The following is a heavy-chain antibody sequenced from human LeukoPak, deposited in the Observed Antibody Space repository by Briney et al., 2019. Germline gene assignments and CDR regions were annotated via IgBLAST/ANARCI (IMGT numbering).Heavy chain of an antibody. Sequence: SETLSLTCTVSGGSISSGGYYWSCIRQHPGKGLEWIGYIYYSGSTYYNPSLKSRVTISVDTSKNQFSLKLSSVTAADTAVYYCARAGWEQLEVFDYWGQGTLVTVSS. CDR1: GGSISSGGYY. CDR2: IYYSGST. D-gene: IGHD6-6*01. J-gene: IGHJ4*02. V-gene: IGHV4-31*03. CDR3: ARAGWEQLEVFDY.